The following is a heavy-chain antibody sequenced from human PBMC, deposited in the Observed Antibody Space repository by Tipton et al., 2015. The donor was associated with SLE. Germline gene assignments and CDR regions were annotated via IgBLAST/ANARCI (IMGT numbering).Heavy chain of an antibody. CDR3: ARGGLYWLD. D-gene: IGHD2-8*02. Sequence: TLSLTCAVSGFSISSGGYSWSWIRQPPGKGLEWIGYIYHSGRTYYNPSLESRVTMSVDKSMSQFSLKLSSVTAADTAVYYCARGGLYWLDWGQGTLVTVSS. CDR2: IYHSGRT. CDR1: GFSISSGGYS. V-gene: IGHV4-30-2*01. J-gene: IGHJ4*02.